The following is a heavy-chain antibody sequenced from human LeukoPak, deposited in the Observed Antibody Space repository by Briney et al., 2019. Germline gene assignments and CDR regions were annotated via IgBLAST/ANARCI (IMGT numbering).Heavy chain of an antibody. CDR3: ARGGGSSWYDWFDP. CDR1: GGSISSYY. J-gene: IGHJ5*02. D-gene: IGHD6-13*01. V-gene: IGHV4-59*01. CDR2: IYYSGSA. Sequence: SETLSLTCTVSGGSISSYYWSWIRQPPGKGLEWIGYIYYSGSANYNPSLKSRVTISVDTSKNQFSLKLSSVTAADTAVYYCARGGGSSWYDWFDPWGQGTLVTVSS.